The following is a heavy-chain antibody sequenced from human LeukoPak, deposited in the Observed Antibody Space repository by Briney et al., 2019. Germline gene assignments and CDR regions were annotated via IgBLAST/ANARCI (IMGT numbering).Heavy chain of an antibody. CDR3: ASWGIYYGMDV. J-gene: IGHJ6*04. CDR2: ISSSGSTI. V-gene: IGHV3-48*03. CDR1: GFTFSSYE. Sequence: PGGSLRLSCAASGFTFSSYEMNWVRQAPGKGLEWVSYISSSGSTIYYPDSVKGRFTISRDNAKNSLYLQMNSLRAEDTAVYYCASWGIYYGMDVWGKGTTVTVSS. D-gene: IGHD3-16*01.